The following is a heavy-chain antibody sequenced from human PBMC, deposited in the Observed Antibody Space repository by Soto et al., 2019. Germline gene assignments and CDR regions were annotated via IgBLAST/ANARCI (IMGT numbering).Heavy chain of an antibody. CDR2: INSDGTTT. J-gene: IGHJ4*02. CDR3: VRDIR. V-gene: IGHV3-74*01. CDR1: GFTFNNFW. Sequence: GGSLRLSCAASGFTFNNFWMYWVRQTPGKGLVWVSGINSDGTTTIYADSVKGRFTISRDNAKNTLYLQMNSLTVEDTAIYYCVRDIRWGQGTLVTVSS.